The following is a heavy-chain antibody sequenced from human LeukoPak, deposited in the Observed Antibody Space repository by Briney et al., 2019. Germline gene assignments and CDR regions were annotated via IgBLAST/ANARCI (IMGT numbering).Heavy chain of an antibody. V-gene: IGHV3-30-3*01. Sequence: GGSLRLSCAASGFTFSSYAMHWVRQAPGKGLEWVAVISYDGSNKYYADSVKGRFTISRDNSKNTLYLQMNSLRAEDTAVYYCARGGRVAAAGGTDAFDIWGQGTMVTVSS. D-gene: IGHD6-13*01. J-gene: IGHJ3*02. CDR1: GFTFSSYA. CDR3: ARGGRVAAAGGTDAFDI. CDR2: ISYDGSNK.